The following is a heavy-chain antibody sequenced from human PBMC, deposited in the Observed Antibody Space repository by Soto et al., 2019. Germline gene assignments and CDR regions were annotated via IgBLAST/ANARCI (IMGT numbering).Heavy chain of an antibody. V-gene: IGHV4-30-4*01. CDR2: IYYSGST. D-gene: IGHD3-10*01. CDR1: GGSIRSGDYY. Sequence: SETLSLTCTVSGGSIRSGDYYWSWIRQPPGKGLESIGYIYYSGSTYYNPSLKSRVTISVDTSKNQFSLKLSSVTAADTAVYYCASHMVRGVPFGYWGQGTLVTVSS. J-gene: IGHJ4*02. CDR3: ASHMVRGVPFGY.